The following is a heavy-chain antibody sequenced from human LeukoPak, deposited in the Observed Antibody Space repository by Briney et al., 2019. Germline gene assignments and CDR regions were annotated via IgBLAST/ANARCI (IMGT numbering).Heavy chain of an antibody. CDR1: GYSFTTYW. J-gene: IGHJ4*02. CDR2: IYPGDSDT. V-gene: IGHV5-51*01. Sequence: ESLEISCRGSGYSFTTYWIGWVRQMPGKGLEWMGIIYPGDSDTRYTPSFQGQVTMSADKSINTAYLQWSSLKASDTAIYYCARRQGCSSTSCPPDYWGQGTLVTVSP. D-gene: IGHD2-2*01. CDR3: ARRQGCSSTSCPPDY.